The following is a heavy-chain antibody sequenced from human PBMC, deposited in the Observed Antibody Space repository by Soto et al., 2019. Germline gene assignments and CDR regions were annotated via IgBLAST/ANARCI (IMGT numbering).Heavy chain of an antibody. V-gene: IGHV1-69*02. CDR2: IIPILGIA. D-gene: IGHD2-15*01. CDR1: GGTFSSYT. J-gene: IGHJ6*03. Sequence: ASVKVSCKASGGTFSSYTISWVRQAPGQGLEWMGRIIPILGIANYAQKFQGRVTITADKSTSTAYMELSSLRSEDTAVYYCARAGYCSGGSCYSRYYYYYMDVWGKGTTVTVSS. CDR3: ARAGYCSGGSCYSRYYYYYMDV.